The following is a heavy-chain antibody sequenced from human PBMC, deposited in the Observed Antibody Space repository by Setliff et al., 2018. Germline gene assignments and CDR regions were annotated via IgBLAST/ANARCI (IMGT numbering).Heavy chain of an antibody. CDR1: GYTFTSYY. CDR2: INPSGGST. Sequence: VASVKVSCKASGYTFTSYYMHWVRQAPGQGLEWMGIINPSGGSTSYAQKFQGRVTMTRDTSTSTVYMELSSLRSEDTAVYYCARPMYDILTGPPYGMDVWGQGTTVTVSS. V-gene: IGHV1-46*01. CDR3: ARPMYDILTGPPYGMDV. D-gene: IGHD3-9*01. J-gene: IGHJ6*02.